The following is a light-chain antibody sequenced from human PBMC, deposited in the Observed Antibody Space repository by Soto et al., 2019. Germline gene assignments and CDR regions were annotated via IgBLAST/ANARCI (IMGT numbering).Light chain of an antibody. CDR2: GAS. CDR3: QQYGSSPYT. J-gene: IGKJ2*01. CDR1: QSVSSSY. V-gene: IGKV3-20*01. Sequence: EIGLTQSPGTLSLSPGERATLSCRASQSVSSSYLAWYQQKPGQAPRLLIYGASSRSTGIPDRFSGSGSGPDFTLTISRLEPEDFAVYYCQQYGSSPYTFGQGTTLEIK.